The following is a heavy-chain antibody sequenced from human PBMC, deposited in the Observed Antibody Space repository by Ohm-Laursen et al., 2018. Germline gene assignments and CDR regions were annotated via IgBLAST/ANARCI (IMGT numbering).Heavy chain of an antibody. D-gene: IGHD6-13*01. V-gene: IGHV1-58*02. J-gene: IGHJ4*02. CDR2: IVVGSGNT. Sequence: SVKAFCKASGFTFTSSAMQWVRQARGQRLEWIGWIVVGSGNTNYAQKFQERVTITRDMSTSTAYKELSSLRSEDAAVYYCAAMTSSSWEYWGQGTLVTVSS. CDR1: GFTFTSSA. CDR3: AAMTSSSWEY.